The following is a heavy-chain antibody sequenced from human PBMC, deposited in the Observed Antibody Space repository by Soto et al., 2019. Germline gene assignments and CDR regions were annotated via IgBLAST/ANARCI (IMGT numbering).Heavy chain of an antibody. J-gene: IGHJ4*02. CDR2: ISAYNGNT. Sequence: ASVKVSCKASGYTFTSYGISWVRQAPGQGLEWMGWISAYNGNTNYAQKLQGRVTMTTDTSTSTAYMELSGLKSDDTAVYYCATPTPLRGAMITNINLDFWGQGTPVTVSS. CDR3: ATPTPLRGAMITNINLDF. CDR1: GYTFTSYG. D-gene: IGHD3-10*01. V-gene: IGHV1-18*01.